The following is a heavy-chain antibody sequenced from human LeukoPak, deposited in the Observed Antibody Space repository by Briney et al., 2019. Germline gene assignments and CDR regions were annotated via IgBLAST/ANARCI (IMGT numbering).Heavy chain of an antibody. CDR1: GFTFSSYW. Sequence: GGSLRLSCAASGFTFSSYWMSWVRQAPGKGLEWVANIKQDGSEKYYVDSAKGRFTISRDNAKNSLYLQMNSLRAEDTAVYYCARYYYGSGKYFDYWGQGTLVTVSS. CDR2: IKQDGSEK. V-gene: IGHV3-7*01. J-gene: IGHJ4*02. CDR3: ARYYYGSGKYFDY. D-gene: IGHD3-10*01.